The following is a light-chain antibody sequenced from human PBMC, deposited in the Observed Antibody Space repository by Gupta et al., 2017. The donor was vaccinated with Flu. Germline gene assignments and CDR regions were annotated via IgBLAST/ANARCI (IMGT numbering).Light chain of an antibody. J-gene: IGLJ2*01. V-gene: IGLV2-11*01. CDR3: CSDASSYILL. Sequence: SAMPQPRSVSGSPGQPVTISCTGTSSDVGGYNYVSWYQQHPGKAPKLMIYDVSKRPSGVPGRFSGSKSGNTASLTISGRQAEDEAYYYCCSDASSYILLFGGGTKLTVL. CDR1: SSDVGGYNY. CDR2: DVS.